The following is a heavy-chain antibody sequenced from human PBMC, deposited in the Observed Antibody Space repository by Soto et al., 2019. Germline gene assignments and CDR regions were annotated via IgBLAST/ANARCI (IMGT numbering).Heavy chain of an antibody. CDR3: ARNDGYYDSSGIRGNYYYYYGMDV. D-gene: IGHD3-22*01. CDR1: GGSFSGYY. V-gene: IGHV4-34*01. CDR2: INHSGST. J-gene: IGHJ6*02. Sequence: SETLSLTCAVYGGSFSGYYWSWIRQPPGKGLEWIGEINHSGSTNYNPSLKSRGTISVDTSKNQFSLKLSSVTAADTAVYYCARNDGYYDSSGIRGNYYYYYGMDVWGQGTTVTVSS.